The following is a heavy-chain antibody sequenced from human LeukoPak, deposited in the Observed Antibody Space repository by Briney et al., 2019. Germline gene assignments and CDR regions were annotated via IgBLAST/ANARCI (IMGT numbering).Heavy chain of an antibody. J-gene: IGHJ4*02. D-gene: IGHD1-14*01. CDR2: IYSGGST. CDR1: GFTFSNAW. CDR3: ARATPGFDY. V-gene: IGHV3-66*01. Sequence: GGSLRLSCAASGFTFSNAWMSWVRQAPGKGLEWVSVIYSGGSTYYADSVKGRFTISRDNSKNTLYLQMNSLRAEDTAVYYCARATPGFDYWGQGTLVTVSS.